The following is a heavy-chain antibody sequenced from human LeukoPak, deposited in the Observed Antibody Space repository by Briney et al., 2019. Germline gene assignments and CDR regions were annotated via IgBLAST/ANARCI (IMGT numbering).Heavy chain of an antibody. CDR1: GFTFSSYE. D-gene: IGHD5-24*01. Sequence: GGSLRLSCAASGFTFSSYEMDWVRRAPGKGLEWVSYIGSSGGSRYYADSVKGRFTSSRDNAKNSLYQQMNSLRVEDTAVYYCAREDGDAFDIWGQGTMVSVPS. J-gene: IGHJ3*02. V-gene: IGHV3-48*03. CDR2: IGSSGGSR. CDR3: AREDGDAFDI.